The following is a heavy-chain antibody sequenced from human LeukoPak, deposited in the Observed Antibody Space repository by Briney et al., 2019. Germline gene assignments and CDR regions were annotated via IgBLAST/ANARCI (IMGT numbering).Heavy chain of an antibody. D-gene: IGHD3-3*01. CDR1: GFTFSSYS. Sequence: KPGGSLRLSCAASGFTFSSYSMNWVRQAPGKGLEWGGRIKSKTDGGTTDYAAPVKGRFTISRDDSKNTLYLQMNSLKTEDTAVYYCTTEYYDFWSGYLGGFDYWGQGTLVTVPS. CDR2: IKSKTDGGTT. V-gene: IGHV3-15*01. J-gene: IGHJ4*02. CDR3: TTEYYDFWSGYLGGFDY.